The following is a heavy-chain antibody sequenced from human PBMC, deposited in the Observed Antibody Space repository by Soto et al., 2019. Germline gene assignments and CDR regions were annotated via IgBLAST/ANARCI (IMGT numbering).Heavy chain of an antibody. D-gene: IGHD6-13*01. CDR1: GFTFSDYY. J-gene: IGHJ4*02. CDR2: ISSSTSHT. V-gene: IGHV3-11*05. CDR3: ARGRGAAADYFEF. Sequence: GSLRLSCAVSGFTFSDYYMTWIRQAPGKGLEWVSYISSSTSHTNYADSVKGRFTISRDNAKNSLFLQMNSLRAEDTAVYYCARGRGAAADYFEFWGQGTLVTVSS.